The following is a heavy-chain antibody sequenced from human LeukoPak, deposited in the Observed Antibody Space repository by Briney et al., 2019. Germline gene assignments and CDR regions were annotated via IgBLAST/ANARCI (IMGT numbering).Heavy chain of an antibody. CDR2: ISGSGGST. D-gene: IGHD6-13*01. V-gene: IGHV3-23*01. CDR3: AKPHTQSGIAAAAFDY. CDR1: GFTFSSYA. Sequence: PGGSLRLSCAASGFTFSSYAMSWVRQAPGKGLEWVSAISGSGGSTYYADSVKGRFTISRDNSKNTLYLQMNSLRAEDTAVYYCAKPHTQSGIAAAAFDYWGQGTLVTVSS. J-gene: IGHJ4*02.